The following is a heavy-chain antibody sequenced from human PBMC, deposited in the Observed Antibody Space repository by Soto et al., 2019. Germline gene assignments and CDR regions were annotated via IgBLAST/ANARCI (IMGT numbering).Heavy chain of an antibody. Sequence: SLKISCAASGFTFSSYGMHWVRQAPGNGLEWVAVIWYDGSNKYYADSVKGRFTISRDNSKNTLYLQMNSLRAEDTAVYYCARGFDCSSTSCYYYGMDVWGQGTTVTVSS. CDR3: ARGFDCSSTSCYYYGMDV. CDR1: GFTFSSYG. CDR2: IWYDGSNK. V-gene: IGHV3-33*01. D-gene: IGHD2-2*01. J-gene: IGHJ6*02.